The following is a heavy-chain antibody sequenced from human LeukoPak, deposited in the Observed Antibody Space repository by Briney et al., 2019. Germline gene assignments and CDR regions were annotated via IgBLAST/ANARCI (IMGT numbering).Heavy chain of an antibody. CDR1: GGSISSGGYY. Sequence: SQTLSLTCTVSGGSISSGGYYWSWIRQHPGKGLEWIGYISYSGSTNYNPSPKSRVTISIDTSKNQFSLKLRSVTAADTAIYYCARQGYDILTGYIDAFDIWGQGTMVTVSS. J-gene: IGHJ3*02. CDR3: ARQGYDILTGYIDAFDI. V-gene: IGHV4-31*03. D-gene: IGHD3-9*01. CDR2: ISYSGST.